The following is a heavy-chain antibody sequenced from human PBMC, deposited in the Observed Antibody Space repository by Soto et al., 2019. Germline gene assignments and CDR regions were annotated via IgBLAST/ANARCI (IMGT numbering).Heavy chain of an antibody. D-gene: IGHD3-9*01. CDR1: GGSISSNY. J-gene: IGHJ4*02. Sequence: SETLSLTYTVSGGSISSNYWTWVRQPPGKGLEWIGYIYHSGSTNYNPSLMSRLTISVDTSKNHFSLKLRSVTAADTAVYYCVREYYDILTGYSTFDYWGRGTLVTVSS. CDR3: VREYYDILTGYSTFDY. CDR2: IYHSGST. V-gene: IGHV4-59*01.